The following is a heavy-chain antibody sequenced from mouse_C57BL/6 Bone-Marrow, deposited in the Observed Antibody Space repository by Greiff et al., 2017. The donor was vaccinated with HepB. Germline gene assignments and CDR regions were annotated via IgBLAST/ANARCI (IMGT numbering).Heavy chain of an antibody. CDR2: IYPGSGGT. Sequence: VKLLESGAELVRPWTSVKVSCKASGYAFTNYLLEWVKQRPGQGLEWIGVIYPGSGGTNYNEKCKGKATLNADKSSSTAYMQLSSLTSEDSAVYFCAREDDAYWDFDVWGTGTTVTVSS. J-gene: IGHJ1*03. CDR3: AREDDAYWDFDV. CDR1: GYAFTNYL. V-gene: IGHV1-54*01.